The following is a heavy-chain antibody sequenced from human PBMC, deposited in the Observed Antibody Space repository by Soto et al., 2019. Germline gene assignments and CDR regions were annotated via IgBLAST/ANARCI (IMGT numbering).Heavy chain of an antibody. V-gene: IGHV4-59*01. CDR2: IYYSGST. CDR3: ASGATVTTGVDY. CDR1: GGSISSYY. Sequence: PSETLSLTCTVSGGSISSYYWSWIRQPPGKGLEWIGYIYYSGSTNYNPSLKSRVTISVDTSKNQFPLKLSSVTAADTAVYYCASGATVTTGVDYWGQGTLVTVSS. J-gene: IGHJ4*02. D-gene: IGHD4-17*01.